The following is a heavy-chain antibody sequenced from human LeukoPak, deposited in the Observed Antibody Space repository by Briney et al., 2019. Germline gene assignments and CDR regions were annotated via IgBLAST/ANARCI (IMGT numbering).Heavy chain of an antibody. J-gene: IGHJ4*02. D-gene: IGHD6-19*01. CDR1: GLTFSKYW. CDR3: ATKQWLAPPPDS. Sequence: PGGSLRLSCAASGLTFSKYWMLWVRHAPGKGLESVSRINTDGTVTTYADSVKGRFTVSRDNADNTMFLQMNSVRDEDTAVYYCATKQWLAPPPDSWGQGTPVTVSS. CDR2: INTDGTVT. V-gene: IGHV3-74*01.